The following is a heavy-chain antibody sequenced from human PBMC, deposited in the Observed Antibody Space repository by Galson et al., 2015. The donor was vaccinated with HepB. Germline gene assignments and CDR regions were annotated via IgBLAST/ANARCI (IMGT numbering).Heavy chain of an antibody. CDR3: ARDHIRAVAATRNFPGY. Sequence: SLRLSCAASGFTFSSYSMNWVRQAPGKGLEWVSSISSSSSYIYYADSVKGRFTISRDNAKNSLYLQMNSLRAEDTAVYYCARDHIRAVAATRNFPGYWGQGTLVTVSS. CDR1: GFTFSSYS. CDR2: ISSSSSYI. V-gene: IGHV3-21*01. J-gene: IGHJ4*02. D-gene: IGHD6-19*01.